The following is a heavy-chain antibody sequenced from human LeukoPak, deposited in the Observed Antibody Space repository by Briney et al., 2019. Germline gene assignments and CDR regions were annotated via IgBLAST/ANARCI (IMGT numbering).Heavy chain of an antibody. J-gene: IGHJ4*02. Sequence: ASVKVSCKASGYTFTSFDINWVRQATGQGLEWMGWMNPNSGNTGFAQKFQGRVTMTRDTSISTAYMELSSLRSEDTAVYYCSRGPIYGPGSYFDYWGQGTLVTVSS. V-gene: IGHV1-8*01. CDR1: GYTFTSFD. CDR3: SRGPIYGPGSYFDY. CDR2: MNPNSGNT. D-gene: IGHD3-10*01.